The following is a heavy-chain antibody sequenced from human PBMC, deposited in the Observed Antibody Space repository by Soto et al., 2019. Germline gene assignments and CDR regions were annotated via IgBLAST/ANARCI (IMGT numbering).Heavy chain of an antibody. CDR3: AQRRGDILNGHYSADS. J-gene: IGHJ4*02. CDR2: ISWDGEK. V-gene: IGHV2-5*02. D-gene: IGHD3-9*01. Sequence: QITLKESGPTLVKPTQTLTLTCTFSGFSLSTSGVGVGWIRQPPGKALEWLALISWDGEKRYSPSLKSRLTITKDPSRNQVVLTMTNMDPVDTATYYCAQRRGDILNGHYSADSWGQGTQVTFSS. CDR1: GFSLSTSGVG.